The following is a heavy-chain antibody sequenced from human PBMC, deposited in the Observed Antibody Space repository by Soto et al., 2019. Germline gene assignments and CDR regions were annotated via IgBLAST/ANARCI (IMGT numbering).Heavy chain of an antibody. CDR1: GGTFSSYA. CDR3: ARDRYYGSGSYSPYYYGMDV. V-gene: IGHV1-69*01. Sequence: QVQLVQSGAEVKKPESSVKVSCKASGGTFSSYAISWVRQAPGQGLEWMGGIIPIFGTANYAQKFQGRVKISADEYTSTAYMELSSLRSEDTAVYYCARDRYYGSGSYSPYYYGMDVWGQGTTVTVSS. J-gene: IGHJ6*02. D-gene: IGHD3-10*01. CDR2: IIPIFGTA.